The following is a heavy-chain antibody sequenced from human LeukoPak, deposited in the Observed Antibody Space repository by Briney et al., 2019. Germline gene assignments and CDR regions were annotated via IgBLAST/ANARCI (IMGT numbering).Heavy chain of an antibody. J-gene: IGHJ4*02. CDR1: EFTFSSYA. D-gene: IGHD3-3*01. V-gene: IGHV3-23*01. CDR2: IVGSGLTT. CDR3: AKDSTIFGAKTHFAY. Sequence: GGSLRLSCAGAEFTFSSYAMSWVRQAPGKGLEWVSAIVGSGLTTYYADSVKGRFTISRDNAKNTLYLQMSSLSAEDTGVYYCAKDSTIFGAKTHFAYWGQGTLVTVSS.